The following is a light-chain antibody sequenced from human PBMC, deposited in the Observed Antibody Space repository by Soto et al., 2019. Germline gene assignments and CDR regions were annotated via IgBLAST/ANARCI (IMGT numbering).Light chain of an antibody. CDR2: EVS. CDR3: NAQAYNGKHV. Sequence: QSALTQPPSASGSPGQSVTISCTGNSNDVGHSSFISWYQQHPGKGPKLIIYEVSKRPSGVPDRFSGSKSGNTATLSVSGLQDEDEADYICNAQAYNGKHVFGTGTKVTVL. CDR1: SNDVGHSSF. J-gene: IGLJ1*01. V-gene: IGLV2-8*01.